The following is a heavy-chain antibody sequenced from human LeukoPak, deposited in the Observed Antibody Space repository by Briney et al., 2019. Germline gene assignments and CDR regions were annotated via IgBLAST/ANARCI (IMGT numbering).Heavy chain of an antibody. CDR1: GFTFSSYG. Sequence: GGSLRPSCAASGFTFSSYGMHWVRQAPGKGLEWVAFIRYDGSNKYYADSVKGRFTISRDNSKNTLYLQMNSLRAEDTAVYYCAKGGTGYYYGMDVWGQGTTVTVSS. V-gene: IGHV3-30*02. CDR3: AKGGTGYYYGMDV. D-gene: IGHD1-26*01. J-gene: IGHJ6*02. CDR2: IRYDGSNK.